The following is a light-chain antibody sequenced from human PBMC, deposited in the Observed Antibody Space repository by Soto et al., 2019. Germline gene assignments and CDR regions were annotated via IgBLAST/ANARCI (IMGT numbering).Light chain of an antibody. Sequence: ELVLTQSPGTLSLSPGERATLSCRASQSISSRFLAWYQQKPGQAPRLVIYGASYRATGIPDRFSGSGSGTDFTLTISRLEPEDFAVYYCQQYGGSPLYTFGQGTNLEIK. V-gene: IGKV3-20*01. J-gene: IGKJ2*01. CDR3: QQYGGSPLYT. CDR1: QSISSRF. CDR2: GAS.